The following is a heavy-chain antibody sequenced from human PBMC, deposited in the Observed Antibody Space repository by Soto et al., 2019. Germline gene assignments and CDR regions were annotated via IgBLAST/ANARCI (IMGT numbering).Heavy chain of an antibody. CDR1: GFTFSSYG. J-gene: IGHJ6*02. Sequence: GGSLRLSCAASGFTFSSYGMQWVSQAAGKGLGWVAVIWYDGSNKYYADSVKGRFTISRDNTKNTLYPQMNSLRAKNTAVYYCARYGGIVGATRRHYYVGMDVRGQGTTVTVSS. D-gene: IGHD1-26*01. V-gene: IGHV3-33*01. CDR2: IWYDGSNK. CDR3: ARYGGIVGATRRHYYVGMDV.